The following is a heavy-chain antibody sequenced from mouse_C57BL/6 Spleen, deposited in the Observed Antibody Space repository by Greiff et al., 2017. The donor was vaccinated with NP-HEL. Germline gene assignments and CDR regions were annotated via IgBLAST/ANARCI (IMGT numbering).Heavy chain of an antibody. CDR2: IYPGGGYT. Sequence: LEESGAELVRPGTSVKMSCKASGYTFTNYWIGWAKQRPGHGLEWIGDIYPGGGYTNYNEKFKGKATLTADKSSSTAYMQFSSLTSEDSAIYYCARRDYYGSSYYFDYWGQGTTLTVSS. J-gene: IGHJ2*01. D-gene: IGHD1-1*01. CDR3: ARRDYYGSSYYFDY. CDR1: GYTFTNYW. V-gene: IGHV1-63*01.